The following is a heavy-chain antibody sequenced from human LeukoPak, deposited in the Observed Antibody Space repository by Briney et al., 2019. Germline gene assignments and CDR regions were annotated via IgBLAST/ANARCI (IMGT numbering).Heavy chain of an antibody. V-gene: IGHV1-46*01. D-gene: IGHD1-26*01. CDR2: INPSGGST. CDR1: GYTFTSYY. Sequence: ASVKVSCKASGYTFTSYYMHWVRQAPGQGLEWMGIINPSGGSTSYAQKFQGRVTMTRDTSTSTVYMELCSLRSEDTAVYYCAREGGTGAADDYNDYWGQGTLVTVSS. J-gene: IGHJ4*02. CDR3: AREGGTGAADDYNDY.